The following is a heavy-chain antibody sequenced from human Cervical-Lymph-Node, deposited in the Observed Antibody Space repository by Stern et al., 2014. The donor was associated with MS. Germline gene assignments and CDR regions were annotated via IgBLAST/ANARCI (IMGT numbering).Heavy chain of an antibody. Sequence: QVQLQQSWPEVKKPGSSVKVSCKSSGGSFKTHAITWVRQAPGQGPEWMGGTIPMFAATTIAHRFQGRVTITADESTNTAYMEMRSLRTEDTAVYYCARDRNGEGVMAYWGQGTLVTVSS. J-gene: IGHJ4*02. CDR3: ARDRNGEGVMAY. CDR2: TIPMFAAT. CDR1: GGSFKTHA. D-gene: IGHD3-16*01. V-gene: IGHV1-69*01.